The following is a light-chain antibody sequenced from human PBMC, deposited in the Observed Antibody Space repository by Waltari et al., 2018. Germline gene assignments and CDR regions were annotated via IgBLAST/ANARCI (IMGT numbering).Light chain of an antibody. J-gene: IGKJ1*01. CDR3: QQYNNFPPA. CDR2: GAS. CDR1: HNVGSN. Sequence: TQHPDTLFASPGERATLPCRASHNVGSNLAWYQQKPGQFPRLLISGASTRATGVPARFSGSGSGTEFTLTISSLQSEDFAVYYCQQYNNFPPAFGQGTKV. V-gene: IGKV3-15*01.